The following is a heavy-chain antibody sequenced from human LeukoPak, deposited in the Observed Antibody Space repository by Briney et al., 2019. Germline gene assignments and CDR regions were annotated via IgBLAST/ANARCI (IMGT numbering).Heavy chain of an antibody. V-gene: IGHV3-23*01. CDR1: GFTFSTYA. CDR3: AGFAATGTGY. J-gene: IGHJ4*02. Sequence: GGSLRLSCAASGFTFSTYAMSWVRRAPGKGLEWVSAITGSGNNTYYADSVKGRFTISRDNSRDTLYLQMNSLRAEDTAVYYCAGFAATGTGYWGQGTLVTVSS. CDR2: ITGSGNNT. D-gene: IGHD2-8*02.